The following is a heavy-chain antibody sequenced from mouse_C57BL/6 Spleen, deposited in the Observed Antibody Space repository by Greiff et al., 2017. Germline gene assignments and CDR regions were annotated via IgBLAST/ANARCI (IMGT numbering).Heavy chain of an antibody. CDR2: IYPGSGST. CDR1: GYIFTSYW. J-gene: IGHJ2*01. V-gene: IGHV1-55*01. Sequence: VQLQQPGAELVKPGASVKMSCKASGYIFTSYWITWVKQRPGQGLEWIGDIYPGSGSTNNNEKFTSKATLTVDTSSSTAYMHLSSLTSEDSAVYYCALITTVVASSFDYWGQGTTLTVSS. D-gene: IGHD1-1*01. CDR3: ALITTVVASSFDY.